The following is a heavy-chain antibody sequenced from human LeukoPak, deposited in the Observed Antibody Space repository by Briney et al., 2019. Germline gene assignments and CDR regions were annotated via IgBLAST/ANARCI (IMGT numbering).Heavy chain of an antibody. D-gene: IGHD1-26*01. CDR2: IHYTGTT. V-gene: IGHV4-39*07. CDR1: GGSIRSSSYN. J-gene: IGHJ6*03. CDR3: ARIGGSFYFYYYMDV. Sequence: SETLSLTCTVSGGSIRSSSYNWGWIRQPPGEGLEWIGRIHYTGTTYYDPSLKNRVTISSDTSKNQFSLKLSSVTAADTAVYYCARIGGSFYFYYYMDVWGKGTTVTVSS.